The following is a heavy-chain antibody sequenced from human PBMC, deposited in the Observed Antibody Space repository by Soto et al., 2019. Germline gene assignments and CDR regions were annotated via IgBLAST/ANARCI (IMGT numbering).Heavy chain of an antibody. CDR1: GGSISSYY. D-gene: IGHD6-13*01. Sequence: SETLSLTCTVSGGSISSYYWSWIRQPPGKGLEWIGYIYHSGSTKYNPSLKSRVTISVDTSKNQFSLKLSSVTAADTAVYYCARHSSSGMRPDYWGQGTLVTVSS. CDR3: ARHSSSGMRPDY. J-gene: IGHJ4*02. CDR2: IYHSGST. V-gene: IGHV4-59*08.